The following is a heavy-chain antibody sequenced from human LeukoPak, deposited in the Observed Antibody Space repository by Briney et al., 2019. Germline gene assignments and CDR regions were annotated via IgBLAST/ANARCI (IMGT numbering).Heavy chain of an antibody. CDR3: ARSRQDVVVTPQYYFDY. CDR2: IYPGDSDT. Sequence: GESLQISCKGSGYSFTSYWIGWVRQMPGKGLEWMGIIYPGDSDTRYSPSFQGQVTISADKSISTAYLQWSSLKASDTAMYYCARSRQDVVVTPQYYFDYWGQGTLVTVSS. V-gene: IGHV5-51*01. D-gene: IGHD2-21*02. CDR1: GYSFTSYW. J-gene: IGHJ4*02.